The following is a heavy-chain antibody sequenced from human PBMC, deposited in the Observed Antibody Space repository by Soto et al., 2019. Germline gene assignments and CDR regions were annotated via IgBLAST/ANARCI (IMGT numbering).Heavy chain of an antibody. CDR1: GGSFSGYY. CDR3: ARAPSYNTRGYYFDY. CDR2: INHSGST. D-gene: IGHD3-3*01. Sequence: QVQLQQWGAGLLKPSETLSLTCAVYGGSFSGYYWSWIRQPPGKGLAWSGEINHSGSTNYNPSLKSRVTISVDTSKNQFSLKLSSVTAADTVVYYCARAPSYNTRGYYFDYWGQGTLVTVSS. V-gene: IGHV4-34*01. J-gene: IGHJ4*02.